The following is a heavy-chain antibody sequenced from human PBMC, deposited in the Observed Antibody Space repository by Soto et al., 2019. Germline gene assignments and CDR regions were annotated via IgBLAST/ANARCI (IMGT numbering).Heavy chain of an antibody. J-gene: IGHJ3*02. CDR3: ARLFSRGTSDAFDI. D-gene: IGHD2-21*01. Sequence: SETLSLTCTVSGGSISSSSYYWGWIRQPPGKGLEWIGSIYYSGSTYYNPSLKSRVTISVDTSKNQFSLKLSSVTAADTAVYYCARLFSRGTSDAFDIWGQGTMVTISS. V-gene: IGHV4-39*01. CDR2: IYYSGST. CDR1: GGSISSSSYY.